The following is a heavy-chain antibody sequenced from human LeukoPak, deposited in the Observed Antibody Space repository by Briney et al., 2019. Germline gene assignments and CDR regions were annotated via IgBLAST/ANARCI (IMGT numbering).Heavy chain of an antibody. Sequence: SLRLSCAASGFTFDDYAMHWVRQAPGKGLEWVSGISWNSGSIGYADSVKGRFTISRDNAKNSLYLQMNSLRAEDTALYYCAKVGTTADYWGQGTLVTVSS. CDR3: AKVGTTADY. CDR2: ISWNSGSI. D-gene: IGHD4-11*01. J-gene: IGHJ4*02. CDR1: GFTFDDYA. V-gene: IGHV3-9*01.